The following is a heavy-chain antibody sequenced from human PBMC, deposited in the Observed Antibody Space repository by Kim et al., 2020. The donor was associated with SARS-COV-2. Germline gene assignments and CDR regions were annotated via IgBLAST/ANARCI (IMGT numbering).Heavy chain of an antibody. CDR3: AKSPDVEMASA. J-gene: IGHJ5*02. CDR2: INSDGSST. Sequence: GGSLRLSCAASGFTFSSYWMHWVRQAPGKGLVWVSRINSDGSSTSYADSVKGRFTISRDNAKNTLYLQMNSLRAEDTAVYYCAKSPDVEMASAWGQGTLVTVSS. CDR1: GFTFSSYW. V-gene: IGHV3-74*01.